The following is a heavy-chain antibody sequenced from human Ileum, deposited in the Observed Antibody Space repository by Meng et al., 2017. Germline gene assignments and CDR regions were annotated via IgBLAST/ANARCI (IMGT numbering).Heavy chain of an antibody. Sequence: QVQLQESGPGLVKPSQTLSLTCRVSGGSVSSDNYYWTWIRQTPGKGLEWIGLTYYNGSPFYNPSLRSRVTISVDTSKDQFSLKLTSVTAADTAVYYCARERRHYYGSGSFDYWGQGILVTVSS. D-gene: IGHD3-10*01. CDR2: TYYNGSP. CDR3: ARERRHYYGSGSFDY. J-gene: IGHJ4*02. CDR1: GGSVSSDNYY. V-gene: IGHV4-30-4*01.